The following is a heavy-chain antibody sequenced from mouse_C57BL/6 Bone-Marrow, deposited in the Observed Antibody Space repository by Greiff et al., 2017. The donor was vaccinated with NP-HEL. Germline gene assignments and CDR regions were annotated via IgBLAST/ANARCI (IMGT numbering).Heavy chain of an antibody. J-gene: IGHJ4*01. V-gene: IGHV2-6*03. CDR2: IWSDGST. D-gene: IGHD1-1*01. Sequence: VQRVESGPGLVAPSQSLSITCTVSGFSLTSYGVHWVRQPPGKGLEWLVVIWSDGSTTYNSALKSRLSISKDNSKSQVFLKMNSLQTDDTAMYYCARGGSTYYYAMDYWGQGTSVTVSS. CDR1: GFSLTSYG. CDR3: ARGGSTYYYAMDY.